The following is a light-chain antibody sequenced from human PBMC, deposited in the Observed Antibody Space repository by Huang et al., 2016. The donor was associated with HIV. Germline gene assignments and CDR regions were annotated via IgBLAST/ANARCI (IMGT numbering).Light chain of an antibody. J-gene: IGKJ1*01. CDR1: ESISSNY. Sequence: EIVLTQSPGTLSLSPGERATLSCRANESISSNYLAWYQQRPGQAPRVIIYGASSRVTGSPDRFSGSGSGTDFTLTISKLEREDFAVYYCQQYGSLPLTFGQGTKVEIK. V-gene: IGKV3-20*01. CDR2: GAS. CDR3: QQYGSLPLT.